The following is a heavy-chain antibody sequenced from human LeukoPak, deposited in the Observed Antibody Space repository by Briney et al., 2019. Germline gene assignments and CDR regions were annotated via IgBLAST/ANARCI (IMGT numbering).Heavy chain of an antibody. Sequence: GGSLRLSCAASEFTVSRNYMNWVRQAPGKGLEWVAVISYDGSNKYYADSVKGRFTISRDNSKNTLYLQMNSLRAEDTAVYYCAKGDRSTMIGAFDIWGRGTMVTVSS. D-gene: IGHD3-22*01. CDR3: AKGDRSTMIGAFDI. J-gene: IGHJ3*02. CDR1: EFTVSRNY. CDR2: ISYDGSNK. V-gene: IGHV3-30*18.